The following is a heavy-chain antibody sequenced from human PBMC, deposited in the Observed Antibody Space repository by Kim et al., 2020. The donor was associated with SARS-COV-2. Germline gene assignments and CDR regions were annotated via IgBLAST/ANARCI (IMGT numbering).Heavy chain of an antibody. CDR1: GGSISSSSYY. V-gene: IGHV4-39*01. CDR2: IYYSGST. CDR3: VGMRVVVTPDAFDI. J-gene: IGHJ3*02. Sequence: SETLSLTCTVSGGSISSSSYYWGWIRQPPGKGLEWIGSIYYSGSTYYNPSLKSRVTISVDTSKNQFSLKLSSVTAADTAVYYCVGMRVVVTPDAFDIWGQGTMVTVSS. D-gene: IGHD3-22*01.